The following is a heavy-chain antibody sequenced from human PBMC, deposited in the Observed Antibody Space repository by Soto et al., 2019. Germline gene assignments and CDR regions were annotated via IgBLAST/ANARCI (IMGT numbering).Heavy chain of an antibody. V-gene: IGHV3-30*03. J-gene: IGHJ5*02. CDR1: GFTFSNYG. Sequence: GGSLRLSCAASGFTFSNYGMHWVRQTPGKGLEWVAVISYDGSHQFYTDSVKGRFTISRDNTKNTLYLQMNSLKTEDTAMYYYATDPNCCTIGSHFLNNCFDPWGQGTLVTVSS. CDR3: ATDPNCCTIGSHFLNNCFDP. D-gene: IGHD2-8*01. CDR2: ISYDGSHQ.